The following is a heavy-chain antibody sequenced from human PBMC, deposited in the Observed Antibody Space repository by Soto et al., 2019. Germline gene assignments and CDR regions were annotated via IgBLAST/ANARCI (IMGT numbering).Heavy chain of an antibody. CDR1: GGSISGYY. Sequence: SETLSLTCTVSGGSISGYYWSWIRQPPGKRLEWIGYIYYTGSTNYNPSLRSRVTISIDTSKNQFSLQLSSVTAADTAVYYCARDLAAADYWGQGTLVTVSS. CDR3: ARDLAAADY. V-gene: IGHV4-59*08. D-gene: IGHD6-13*01. J-gene: IGHJ4*02. CDR2: IYYTGST.